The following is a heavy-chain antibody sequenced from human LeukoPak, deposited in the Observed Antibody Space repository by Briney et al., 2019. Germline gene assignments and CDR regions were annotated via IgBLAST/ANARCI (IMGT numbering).Heavy chain of an antibody. D-gene: IGHD6-6*01. CDR1: GYSLTSYW. CDR3: ARRYTSSSGSDY. CDR2: IYPGDSDT. Sequence: GESLKISCKGSGYSLTSYWIGWVRQMPGKGLEWMGIIYPGDSDTRYSPSFQGQVTISADKSINTAYLQWSSLKASDIAMYFCARRYTSSSGSDYWGQGTLVTVSS. V-gene: IGHV5-51*01. J-gene: IGHJ4*02.